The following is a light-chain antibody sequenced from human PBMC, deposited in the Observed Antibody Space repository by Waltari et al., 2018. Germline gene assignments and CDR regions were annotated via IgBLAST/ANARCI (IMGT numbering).Light chain of an antibody. CDR3: CSYAGSSTLV. Sequence: QSALTQPASVSGSPGQSITLSCTGTSSDVGVYNYVSWYQQHPGNAPKLLIYDVTKRPSGVSDRFSGSKSGNTASLTISGLQAEDEADYYCCSYAGSSTLVFGGGTKLTVL. CDR2: DVT. V-gene: IGLV2-23*02. CDR1: SSDVGVYNY. J-gene: IGLJ2*01.